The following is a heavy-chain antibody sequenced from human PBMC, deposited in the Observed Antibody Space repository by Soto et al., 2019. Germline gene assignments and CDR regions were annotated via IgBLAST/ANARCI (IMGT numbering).Heavy chain of an antibody. Sequence: QVQLQESGPGLVKPSQTLSLTCTVSGGSISSGGYYWSWIRQHPGKGLEWIGYIYYSGSTYYNPSLKGRVTISVDTSKNQFSLKLSSVTAADTAVYYCARGVVVVVAANNWFDPWGQGTLVTVSS. D-gene: IGHD2-15*01. J-gene: IGHJ5*02. CDR2: IYYSGST. V-gene: IGHV4-31*03. CDR3: ARGVVVVVAANNWFDP. CDR1: GGSISSGGYY.